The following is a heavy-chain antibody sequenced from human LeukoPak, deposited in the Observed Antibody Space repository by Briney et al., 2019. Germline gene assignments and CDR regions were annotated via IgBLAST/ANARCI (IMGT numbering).Heavy chain of an antibody. V-gene: IGHV1-18*01. Sequence: ASVKVSCKASGGTFSSYAISWVRQAPGQGLEWMGWISAYNGNTNYAQKLQGRVTMTTDTSTSTAYMELRSLRSDDTAVYYCARAATNNYKNYYGSGSYFSYYYYMDVWGKGTTVTVSS. CDR2: ISAYNGNT. J-gene: IGHJ6*03. CDR1: GGTFSSYA. D-gene: IGHD3-10*01. CDR3: ARAATNNYKNYYGSGSYFSYYYYMDV.